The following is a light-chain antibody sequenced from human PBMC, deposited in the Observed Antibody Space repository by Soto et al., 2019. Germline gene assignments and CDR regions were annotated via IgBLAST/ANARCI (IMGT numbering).Light chain of an antibody. CDR3: QSAERV. Sequence: SYELTQPPSVSVSPGQTARTTCSGDALPKQYAYWYQQKPGQAPVVVIYKDSERSSGIPERFSGSSSGTTVTLTISGVQAEDEADYYCQSAERVFGGGTKVTVL. CDR2: KDS. CDR1: ALPKQY. V-gene: IGLV3-25*03. J-gene: IGLJ3*02.